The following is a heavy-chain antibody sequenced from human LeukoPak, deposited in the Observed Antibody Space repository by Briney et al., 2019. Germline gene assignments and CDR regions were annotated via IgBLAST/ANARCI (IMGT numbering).Heavy chain of an antibody. J-gene: IGHJ6*02. Sequence: GGPLRLSCAASGFMFSTYSMNWVRQAPGRGLEWVSYISSRGGGTTHYADSVKGRFTISRDNGKNSLYLQMNSLRDEDTAVYYCAAVAAFYYYYGMDVWGQGTTVTVSS. CDR1: GFMFSTYS. D-gene: IGHD2-15*01. V-gene: IGHV3-48*02. CDR3: AAVAAFYYYYGMDV. CDR2: ISSRGGGTT.